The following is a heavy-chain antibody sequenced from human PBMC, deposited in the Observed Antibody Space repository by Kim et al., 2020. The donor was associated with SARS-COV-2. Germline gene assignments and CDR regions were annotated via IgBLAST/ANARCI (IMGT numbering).Heavy chain of an antibody. CDR2: IKSKTDGGTT. V-gene: IGHV3-15*01. CDR3: TTDLRYYYDSSGSDPFYYFDY. CDR1: GFTFSNAW. D-gene: IGHD3-22*01. Sequence: GGSLRLSCAASGFTFSNAWMSWVRQAPGKGLEWVGRIKSKTDGGTTDYAAPVKGRFTISRDDSKNTLYLQMNSLKTEDTAVYYCTTDLRYYYDSSGSDPFYYFDYWGQGTLVTVSS. J-gene: IGHJ4*02.